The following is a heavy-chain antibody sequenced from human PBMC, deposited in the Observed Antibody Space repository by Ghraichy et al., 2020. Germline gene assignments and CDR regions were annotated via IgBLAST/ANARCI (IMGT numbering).Heavy chain of an antibody. CDR1: GGSISSGSFY. V-gene: IGHV4-61*02. D-gene: IGHD3-10*01. CDR2: IYSSGST. J-gene: IGHJ2*01. CDR3: ARTITMVRGVITIDWYFDL. Sequence: SETLSLTFTVSGGSISSGSFYWSWIRQTAGKGLEFIGRIYSSGSTNYNPSLKSRITMSVDTSKNQFSLKLSSVTAADTAVYYCARTITMVRGVITIDWYFDLWGRGTLVTVSS.